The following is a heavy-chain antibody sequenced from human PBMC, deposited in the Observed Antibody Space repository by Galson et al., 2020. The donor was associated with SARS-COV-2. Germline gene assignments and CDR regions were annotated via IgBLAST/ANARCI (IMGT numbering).Heavy chain of an antibody. Sequence: ASVKVSCKASGYSFTGYYMHWVRQAPGQGLEWMGWINPNSGSTSYAQNFQDRVTMTRDTSINTAYMELSRLRSDDMAVYYCAKGTLYYYNSGSYRFDSWGKGTLVTVAS. CDR2: INPNSGST. CDR1: GYSFTGYY. J-gene: IGHJ4*02. V-gene: IGHV1-2*02. D-gene: IGHD3-10*01. CDR3: AKGTLYYYNSGSYRFDS.